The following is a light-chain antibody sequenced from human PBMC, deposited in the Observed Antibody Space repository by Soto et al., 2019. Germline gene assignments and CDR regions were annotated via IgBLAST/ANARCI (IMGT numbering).Light chain of an antibody. J-gene: IGKJ1*01. CDR2: GAS. V-gene: IGKV3-20*01. CDR3: EQYGSSRWS. Sequence: EIVLMQSPGTLSLSPGERATLSCRASQTVSSSSLVCQSVSSSCLAWYQQKRGQAPRLLIYGASSRSTCIPDRFSGSGSGTGFTLTNSRLETEDFAVYYCEQYGSSRWSSGKGTEVEIE. CDR1: QTVSSSSLVCQSVSSSC.